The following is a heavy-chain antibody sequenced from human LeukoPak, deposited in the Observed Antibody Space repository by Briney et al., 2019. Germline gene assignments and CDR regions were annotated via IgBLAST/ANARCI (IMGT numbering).Heavy chain of an antibody. D-gene: IGHD2-2*01. V-gene: IGHV1-18*01. Sequence: ASVKVSCKASGYTFISYGISWVRQAPGQGLEWMGWISAYNGNTNYAQKLQGRVTMTTDTSTSTAYMELRSLRSDDTAVYYCASSTSCYAGGCFDYWGQGTLVTVSS. CDR2: ISAYNGNT. J-gene: IGHJ4*02. CDR3: ASSTSCYAGGCFDY. CDR1: GYTFISYG.